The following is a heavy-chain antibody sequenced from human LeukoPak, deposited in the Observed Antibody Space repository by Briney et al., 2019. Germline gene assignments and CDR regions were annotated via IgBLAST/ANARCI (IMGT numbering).Heavy chain of an antibody. V-gene: IGHV3-21*01. Sequence: GGSLRLSCAASGFTFSSYSMNWVRQAPGKGLEWVSSISSSSSYIYYADSVKGRFTISRDNAKNSLYLQMNSLRAEDTAVYYCARDTSGLLWFGESQVWFDPWGQGTLVTVSS. CDR2: ISSSSSYI. CDR1: GFTFSSYS. J-gene: IGHJ5*02. CDR3: ARDTSGLLWFGESQVWFDP. D-gene: IGHD3-10*01.